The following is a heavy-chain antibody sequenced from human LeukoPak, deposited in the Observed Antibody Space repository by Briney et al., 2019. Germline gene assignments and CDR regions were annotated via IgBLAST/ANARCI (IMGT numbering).Heavy chain of an antibody. V-gene: IGHV3-23*01. Sequence: GGSLRLSCAASGFTFSSYAMSWVRQAPGKGLEWVSAISGSGGSTYYANSVKGRFTISRDNSKNTLYLQMNSLRAEDTAVYYCAKDYDSSGYPFDYWGQGTLVTVSS. CDR2: ISGSGGST. J-gene: IGHJ4*02. D-gene: IGHD3-22*01. CDR1: GFTFSSYA. CDR3: AKDYDSSGYPFDY.